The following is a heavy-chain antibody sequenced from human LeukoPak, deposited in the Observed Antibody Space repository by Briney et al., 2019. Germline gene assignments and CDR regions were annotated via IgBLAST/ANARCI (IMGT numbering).Heavy chain of an antibody. V-gene: IGHV3-23*01. CDR2: ISGSGINT. CDR3: AKSPPRAWDSSSYY. Sequence: GGSLRLSCAASGFTFSSYAMSWVRQAPGKGLEWVSAISGSGINTYYADSVKGRFTISRDNSKNTLYLQMNSLRADDTAVYYCAKSPPRAWDSSSYYWGQGTLVTVSS. D-gene: IGHD3-22*01. J-gene: IGHJ4*02. CDR1: GFTFSSYA.